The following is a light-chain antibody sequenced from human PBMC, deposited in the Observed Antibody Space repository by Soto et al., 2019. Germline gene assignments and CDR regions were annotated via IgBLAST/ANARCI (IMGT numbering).Light chain of an antibody. J-gene: IGKJ5*01. V-gene: IGKV1-39*01. Sequence: DLQMTQSPSSLSASVGDRVTITCRASQSINSYLNWYRQKPGKAPKLLIYAASSLQSGVPSRFSGRGSGTDFTLTISSLQPEDFATYYCQQSYSSPITFGQGTRLEIK. CDR1: QSINSY. CDR3: QQSYSSPIT. CDR2: AAS.